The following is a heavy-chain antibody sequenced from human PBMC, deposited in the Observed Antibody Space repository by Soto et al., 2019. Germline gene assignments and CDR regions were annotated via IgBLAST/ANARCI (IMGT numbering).Heavy chain of an antibody. J-gene: IGHJ6*02. V-gene: IGHV1-69*08. CDR2: IIPMFGIP. CDR1: GGTFSRYS. CDR3: AREDRDRETGLVPAAIDGMDV. Sequence: QVQLVQSGAEVKKPGSSVKVSCKASGGTFSRYSITWVRQAPGHGLEWIGRIIPMFGIPSYAQKFQGRVTITADESTCTAYMGLSSLRSDDTAVYYCAREDRDRETGLVPAAIDGMDVWGQGTTVTVSS. D-gene: IGHD2-2*01.